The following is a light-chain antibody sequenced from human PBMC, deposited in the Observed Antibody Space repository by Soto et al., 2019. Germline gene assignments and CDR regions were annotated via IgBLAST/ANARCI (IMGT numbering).Light chain of an antibody. CDR1: QSVSNF. Sequence: DIVLTQSPATLSLSPGERATLSCRASQSVSNFLAWYQQKPGQAPRLLIYDASNRATGIPARFSGSGFGTDFTLTISSLEPEDFAVYHCQQRSSWPSFGQGTRLEIK. CDR2: DAS. J-gene: IGKJ5*01. CDR3: QQRSSWPS. V-gene: IGKV3-11*01.